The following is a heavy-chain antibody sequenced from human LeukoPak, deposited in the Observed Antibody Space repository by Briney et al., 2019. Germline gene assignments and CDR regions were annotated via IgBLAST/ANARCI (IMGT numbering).Heavy chain of an antibody. V-gene: IGHV3-66*02. CDR1: GFTVNSNF. Sequence: GGSLRLSCAASGFTVNSNFMSWVRQAPGKGLEWLSVIYSGGSTYYADSVKGRFTISRDNSKNTLYLQMNSLRAEDTAVYYCANDRSYLYRYYFDYWGQGTLVTVSS. J-gene: IGHJ4*02. CDR3: ANDRSYLYRYYFDY. D-gene: IGHD1-26*01. CDR2: IYSGGST.